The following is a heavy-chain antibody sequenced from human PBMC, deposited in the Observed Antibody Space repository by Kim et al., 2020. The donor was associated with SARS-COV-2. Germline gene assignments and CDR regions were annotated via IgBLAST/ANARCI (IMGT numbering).Heavy chain of an antibody. V-gene: IGHV5-51*01. CDR1: GYSFTSYW. CDR2: IYPGDSDT. D-gene: IGHD2-15*01. J-gene: IGHJ2*01. CDR3: ARRLTSCSGGSCYGWYFDL. Sequence: GESLKISCKGSGYSFTSYWIGWVRQMPGKGLEWMGIIYPGDSDTRYSPSFQGQVTISADKSISTAYLQWSSLKAADTAMYYCARRLTSCSGGSCYGWYFDLWGRGTLVTVSS.